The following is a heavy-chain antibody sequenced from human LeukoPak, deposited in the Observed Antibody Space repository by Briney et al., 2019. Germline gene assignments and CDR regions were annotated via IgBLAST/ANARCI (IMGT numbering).Heavy chain of an antibody. CDR1: GGSISSYY. V-gene: IGHV4-59*01. Sequence: SETLSLTCTASGGSISSYYWSWIRQPPGKGLGWIGYIYYSGSTNYNPSLKSRVTISVDTSKNQFSLKLSSVTAADTAVYYCARSPHGDYAGGAFDIWGQGTMVTVSS. J-gene: IGHJ3*02. D-gene: IGHD4-17*01. CDR3: ARSPHGDYAGGAFDI. CDR2: IYYSGST.